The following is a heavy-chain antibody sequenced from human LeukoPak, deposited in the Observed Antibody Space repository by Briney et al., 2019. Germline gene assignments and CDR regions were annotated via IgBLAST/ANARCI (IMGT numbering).Heavy chain of an antibody. Sequence: PSETLSLTCTVSGGSISSSSFYWGWTRQPPGKGLEWIGSMYYSGSTYYNPSLKSRVTISVDTSINQFSLRLSSVTAADTAVYFCTRIMGYSYGRIDYWGQGTLVTVSS. CDR2: MYYSGST. J-gene: IGHJ4*02. V-gene: IGHV4-39*01. CDR1: GGSISSSSFY. CDR3: TRIMGYSYGRIDY. D-gene: IGHD5-18*01.